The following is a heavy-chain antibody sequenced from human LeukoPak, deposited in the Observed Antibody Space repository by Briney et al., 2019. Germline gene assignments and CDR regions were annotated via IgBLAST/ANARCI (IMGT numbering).Heavy chain of an antibody. CDR1: GFTFSSYW. Sequence: GGSLRLSCAASGFTFSSYWMSWVRQAPGKGLEWVANIKQDGSEKYYVDSVKGRFTISRDNAKNSLYLQMDSLRAEDTAVYYCARGAAAAGGSYYYYYYMDVWGKGTTVTVSS. V-gene: IGHV3-7*01. CDR3: ARGAAAAGGSYYYYYYMDV. CDR2: IKQDGSEK. D-gene: IGHD6-13*01. J-gene: IGHJ6*03.